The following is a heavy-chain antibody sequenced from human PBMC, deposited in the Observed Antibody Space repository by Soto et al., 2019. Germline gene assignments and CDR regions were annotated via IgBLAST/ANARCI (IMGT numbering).Heavy chain of an antibody. V-gene: IGHV4-59*01. D-gene: IGHD2-2*01. CDR2: IYYSGST. Sequence: QVQLQESGPGLVKPSETLSLTCTVSGGSISSYYWSWIRQPPGKGLEWIGYIYYSGSTNYNPSLKSRVNISVDTSKNQFSLKLSSVTAADTAVYYCARAYCSSTSCPFDSWGQGTLVTVSS. J-gene: IGHJ4*02. CDR1: GGSISSYY. CDR3: ARAYCSSTSCPFDS.